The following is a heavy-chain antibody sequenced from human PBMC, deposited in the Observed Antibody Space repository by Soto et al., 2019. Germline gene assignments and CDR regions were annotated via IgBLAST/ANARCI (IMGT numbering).Heavy chain of an antibody. J-gene: IGHJ3*02. V-gene: IGHV1-69*13. D-gene: IGHD5-18*01. CDR1: GGTFSSYA. CDR3: ANYVDTAMVHAFDI. CDR2: IIPIFGTA. Sequence: SVKVSCKASGGTFSSYAISWVRQAPGQGLECMGGIIPIFGTANYAQKFQGRVTITAVESTSTAYMELSSLRSEDTAVYYCANYVDTAMVHAFDIWGQGTMVTVSS.